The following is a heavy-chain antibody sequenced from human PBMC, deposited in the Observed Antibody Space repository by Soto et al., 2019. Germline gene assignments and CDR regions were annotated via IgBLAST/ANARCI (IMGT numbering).Heavy chain of an antibody. Sequence: QVQLVQSGAEVKKPGSSVKVSCKASGGSFSGYAISWVRLAPGQGLEWMGGIMPIFATPNYAQKFQGRVTITADESPSTVSLELNSLRSEDTAVYYCAGVVRGLNNWFDPWGQGTLVTVSS. J-gene: IGHJ5*02. CDR2: IMPIFATP. D-gene: IGHD3-10*01. CDR1: GGSFSGYA. V-gene: IGHV1-69*01. CDR3: AGVVRGLNNWFDP.